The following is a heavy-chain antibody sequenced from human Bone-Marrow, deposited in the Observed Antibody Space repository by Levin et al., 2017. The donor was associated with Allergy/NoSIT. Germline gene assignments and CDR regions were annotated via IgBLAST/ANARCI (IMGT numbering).Heavy chain of an antibody. CDR3: ARPAHPYYFYVDV. J-gene: IGHJ6*03. CDR1: GYTFTGYH. CDR2: INPNSGVT. V-gene: IGHV1-2*02. Sequence: ASVKVSCKASGYTFTGYHMHWVRQAPGQGLEWMGWINPNSGVTDYAQKFQGRVTMTRDTSINTAYMELSRLRSDDTAVYYRARPAHPYYFYVDVWGKGTTVTVSS.